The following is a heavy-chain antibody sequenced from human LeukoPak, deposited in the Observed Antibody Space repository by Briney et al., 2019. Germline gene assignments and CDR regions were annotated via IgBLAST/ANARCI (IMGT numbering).Heavy chain of an antibody. J-gene: IGHJ5*02. D-gene: IGHD2-2*01. Sequence: SETLSLTCTVSGGSISSYYWSWIRQPPGKGLEWIGSIYYSGSTYYNPSLKSRVTISVDTSKNQFSLKLSSVTAADTAVYYCAGLGYCSSTSCPWGQGTLVTVSS. CDR3: AGLGYCSSTSCP. CDR1: GGSISSYY. V-gene: IGHV4-59*05. CDR2: IYYSGST.